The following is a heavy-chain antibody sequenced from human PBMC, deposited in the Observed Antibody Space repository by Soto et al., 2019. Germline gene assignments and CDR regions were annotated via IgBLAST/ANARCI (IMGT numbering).Heavy chain of an antibody. CDR2: IHHSGST. D-gene: IGHD3-9*01. CDR3: AISYYDILTGSGWFDP. V-gene: IGHV4-4*02. CDR1: GGSISSSNW. J-gene: IGHJ5*02. Sequence: QVQLQESGPGLVKPSGTLSLTCAVSGGSISSSNWWSWVRQPPGKGLEWIGEIHHSGSTNYNPSLKSRVTISVDKSKNQFSLKLSSVTAADTAVYYCAISYYDILTGSGWFDPWGQGTLVTVSS.